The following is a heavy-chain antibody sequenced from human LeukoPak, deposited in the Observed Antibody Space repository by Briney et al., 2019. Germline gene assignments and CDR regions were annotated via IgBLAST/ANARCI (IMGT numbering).Heavy chain of an antibody. CDR1: GFTFGDYA. CDR2: IRSKAYGGTT. J-gene: IGHJ4*02. V-gene: IGHV3-49*04. CDR3: TRDFLVPGSTEDY. Sequence: GGSLRLSCTASGFTFGDYAMSWVRQAPGKGLEWVGFIRSKAYGGTTEYAASVKGRFTISRDDSKSTAYLQMNSLKTEDTAVYYCTRDFLVPGSTEDYWGQGTLVTVSS. D-gene: IGHD3-10*01.